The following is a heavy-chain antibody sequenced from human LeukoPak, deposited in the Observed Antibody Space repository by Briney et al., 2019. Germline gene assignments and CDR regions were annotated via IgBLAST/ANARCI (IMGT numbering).Heavy chain of an antibody. V-gene: IGHV3-23*01. D-gene: IGHD3-22*01. CDR2: ISGSGGST. Sequence: GGSLRLSCAASGFTFSSYAMSWVRQAPGKGLEWVSAISGSGGSTYYADSVKGRFTISRDNPKNTLYLQMNSLRAEDTAVYYCAKGGSGYYDSSGYPWGQGTLVTVSS. J-gene: IGHJ4*02. CDR1: GFTFSSYA. CDR3: AKGGSGYYDSSGYP.